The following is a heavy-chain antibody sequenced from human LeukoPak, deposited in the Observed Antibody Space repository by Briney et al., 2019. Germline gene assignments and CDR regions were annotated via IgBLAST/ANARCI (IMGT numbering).Heavy chain of an antibody. CDR2: IDPSDSYT. Sequence: GEPLKISCKGSGYSFTSCWISWVRQMPGKGLEWMGRIDPSDSYTNYSPSFQGHVTISADKSISTAYLQWSSLKGSDTAMYYCARRVSSSGWFDPWGQGTLVTVSS. CDR3: ARRVSSSGWFDP. V-gene: IGHV5-10-1*01. D-gene: IGHD6-6*01. J-gene: IGHJ5*02. CDR1: GYSFTSCW.